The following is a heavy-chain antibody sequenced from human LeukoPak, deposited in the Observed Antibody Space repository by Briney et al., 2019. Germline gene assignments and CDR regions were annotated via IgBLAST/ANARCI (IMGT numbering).Heavy chain of an antibody. D-gene: IGHD5-18*01. CDR2: IYYSGST. CDR3: ARSFYLSYGYDYFDY. Sequence: PSETLSLTCTVSGGSISSYYWSWIRQPPGKGLEWIGYIYYSGSTNYNPSLKSRVTISVDTSKNQFSLKLSSVTAADTAVYYCARSFYLSYGYDYFDYWGQGTLVTVSS. V-gene: IGHV4-59*08. CDR1: GGSISSYY. J-gene: IGHJ4*02.